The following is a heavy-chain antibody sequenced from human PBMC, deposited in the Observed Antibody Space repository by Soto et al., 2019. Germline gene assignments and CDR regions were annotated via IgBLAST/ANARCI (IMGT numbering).Heavy chain of an antibody. CDR1: GGKIIGYY. CDR3: ARGGLWFGELSEYYYYYYGMDV. D-gene: IGHD3-10*01. J-gene: IGHJ6*02. V-gene: IGHV4-34*01. CDR2: INHSGST. Sequence: LLPQSVTRAVDGGKIIGYYWRWIRKHTGKGLEWIGEINHSGSTNYNPSLKSRVTISVDTSKNQFSLKLSSVTAADTAVYYCARGGLWFGELSEYYYYYYGMDVWGQGTTVTVS.